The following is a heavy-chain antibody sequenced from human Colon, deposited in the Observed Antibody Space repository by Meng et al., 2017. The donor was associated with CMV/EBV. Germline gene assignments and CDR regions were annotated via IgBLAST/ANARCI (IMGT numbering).Heavy chain of an antibody. J-gene: IGHJ4*02. Sequence: ASVKVSCKASGYTFTNFYIHWVRQAPGQGLEWMGIINPSGSSTSYAQKFQGRVTMTRDTSTSTVYMELSSLRSEDTAVYYCGYCTSSTCYTGIDYWGQGALVTVSS. D-gene: IGHD2-2*02. V-gene: IGHV1-46*01. CDR2: INPSGSST. CDR1: GYTFTNFY. CDR3: GYCTSSTCYTGIDY.